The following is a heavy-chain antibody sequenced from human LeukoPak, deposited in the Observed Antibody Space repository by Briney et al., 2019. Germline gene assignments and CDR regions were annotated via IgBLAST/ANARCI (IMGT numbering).Heavy chain of an antibody. V-gene: IGHV4-4*09. CDR3: ARHPLLHLYFDY. CDR1: GGSISSYY. CDR2: IYTSGST. J-gene: IGHJ4*02. Sequence: PSETLSLTCTVSGGSISSYYWSWIRQPPGKGLEWIGYIYTSGSTNYNPSLKSRVTISVDTSKNQFSLKLSSVTAADTAVYYSARHPLLHLYFDYWGQGTLVTVSS. D-gene: IGHD5-24*01.